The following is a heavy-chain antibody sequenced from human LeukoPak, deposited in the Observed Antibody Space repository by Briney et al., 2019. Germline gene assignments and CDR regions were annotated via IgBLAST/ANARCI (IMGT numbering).Heavy chain of an antibody. V-gene: IGHV3-48*02. J-gene: IGHJ3*02. CDR1: GFTFSSYS. Sequence: GGSLRLSCVASGFTFSSYSMHWVRQAPGKGLEWVSYISSTSNTIYYADSVKGRFTISRDNAKNSLYLQMNSLRDEGLAVYYCARGTQRAFDIWGQGTMVTVSS. D-gene: IGHD2-2*01. CDR2: ISSTSNTI. CDR3: ARGTQRAFDI.